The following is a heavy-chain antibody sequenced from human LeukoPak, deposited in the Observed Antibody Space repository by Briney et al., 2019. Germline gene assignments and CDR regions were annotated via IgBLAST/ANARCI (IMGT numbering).Heavy chain of an antibody. CDR2: INWNGGST. V-gene: IGHV3-20*04. D-gene: IGHD3-10*01. J-gene: IGHJ6*03. Sequence: GGSLRLSCAASGFTFDDYGMSWVRQAPGKGLEWVSGINWNGGSTGYADSVKGRFTISRDNAKNSLYLQMNSLRAEDTAVYYCARTGTRGAIRGYYMDVWGKGTTVTISS. CDR3: ARTGTRGAIRGYYMDV. CDR1: GFTFDDYG.